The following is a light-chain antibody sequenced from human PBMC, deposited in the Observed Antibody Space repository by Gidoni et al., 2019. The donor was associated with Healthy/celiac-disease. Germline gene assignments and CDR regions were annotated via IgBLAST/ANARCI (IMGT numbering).Light chain of an antibody. CDR1: QDISNY. CDR3: QQYDNLPGT. Sequence: DSQMTQSPSSLSASVGDRVTITCQASQDISNYFNWYQQKPGKAPKLLIYDASNLETGVPSRFSGSGSGTDFTFTISSLQPEDIATYYCQQYDNLPGTFGPGTKVDIK. J-gene: IGKJ3*01. V-gene: IGKV1-33*01. CDR2: DAS.